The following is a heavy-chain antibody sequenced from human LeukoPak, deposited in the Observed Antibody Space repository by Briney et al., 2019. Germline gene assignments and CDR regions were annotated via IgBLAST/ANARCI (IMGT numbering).Heavy chain of an antibody. CDR1: GFTFDDYA. CDR3: AKEGYSGSYYVY. Sequence: PGRSLRLSCAASGFTFDDYAMHWVRQAPGKGLEWVSGISWNSGSIGYVDSVKGRFTISRDNAKNSLYLQKNSLRAEDTALYYCAKEGYSGSYYVYWGQGTLVTVSS. V-gene: IGHV3-9*01. J-gene: IGHJ4*02. D-gene: IGHD1-26*01. CDR2: ISWNSGSI.